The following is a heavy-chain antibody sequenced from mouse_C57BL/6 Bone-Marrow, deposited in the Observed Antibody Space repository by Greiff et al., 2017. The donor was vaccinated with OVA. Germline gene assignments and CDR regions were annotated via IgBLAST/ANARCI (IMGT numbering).Heavy chain of an antibody. V-gene: IGHV7-1*01. CDR3: ARDAHYYGSSWAMDY. Sequence: EVKLVESGGGLVQSGRSLRLSCATSGFTFSDFYMEWVRQAPGKGLEWIAASRNKANDYTTEYSSSVKGRLIVIRDTSQSILYLQMNALRADDTAIYYCARDAHYYGSSWAMDYWGQGTSVTVSS. CDR2: SRNKANDYTT. CDR1: GFTFSDFY. D-gene: IGHD1-1*01. J-gene: IGHJ4*01.